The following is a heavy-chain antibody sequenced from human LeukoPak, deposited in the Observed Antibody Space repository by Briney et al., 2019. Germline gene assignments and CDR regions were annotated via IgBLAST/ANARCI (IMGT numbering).Heavy chain of an antibody. CDR3: ATGAEYYYDSSGYHGHFQH. CDR2: FDPEDGET. Sequence: ASVKVSCKVSGYTLTELSMHWVRQAPGKGLEWMGGFDPEDGETIYAQKFQGRVTMTEDTSTDTAYMELSSLRSEDTAVYHCATGAEYYYDSSGYHGHFQHWGQGTLVTVSS. D-gene: IGHD3-22*01. V-gene: IGHV1-24*01. J-gene: IGHJ1*01. CDR1: GYTLTELS.